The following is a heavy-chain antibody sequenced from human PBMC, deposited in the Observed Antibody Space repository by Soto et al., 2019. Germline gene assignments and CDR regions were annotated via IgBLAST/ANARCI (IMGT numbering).Heavy chain of an antibody. D-gene: IGHD6-25*01. J-gene: IGHJ6*03. Sequence: QVQLVQSGAEVKKPGASVKVSCKASGYTFTSYGISWVRQAPGQGLEWMGWISAYNGNTNYAQKLQGRVTMTTDTSTSTAYMELRGLRSDDTAVYYCARERADEYYYYYYYMDVWGKGTTVTVSS. CDR1: GYTFTSYG. V-gene: IGHV1-18*01. CDR2: ISAYNGNT. CDR3: ARERADEYYYYYYYMDV.